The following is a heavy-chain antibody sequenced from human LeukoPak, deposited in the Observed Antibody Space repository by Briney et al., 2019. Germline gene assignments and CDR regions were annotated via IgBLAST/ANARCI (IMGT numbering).Heavy chain of an antibody. V-gene: IGHV3-7*01. D-gene: IGHD1-14*01. CDR3: ARGLGSDSGTWFDP. CDR1: GFTFNSYW. CDR2: IKQDGSDK. Sequence: PGGSLRLSCAASGFTFNSYWMSWVRHVPGKGLEWVANIKQDGSDKYYVDSVKGRFTVSRDNAENSLYLQMSILRADDTAIYYCARGLGSDSGTWFDPWGQGTLVTVSS. J-gene: IGHJ5*02.